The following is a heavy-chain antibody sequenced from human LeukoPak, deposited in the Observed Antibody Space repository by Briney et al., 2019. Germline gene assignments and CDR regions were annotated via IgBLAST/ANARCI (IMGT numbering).Heavy chain of an antibody. CDR3: AKGSGYSSSWYYPDY. CDR1: GFTVSGNY. D-gene: IGHD6-13*01. CDR2: IYSDGST. Sequence: PGGSLRLSCAASGFTVSGNYMSWVRQAPGKGLEWVSVIYSDGSTYYADSVKGRFTISRDNSKNTLYLQMNTLRAEDTAVYYCAKGSGYSSSWYYPDYWGQGTLVTVSS. V-gene: IGHV3-53*01. J-gene: IGHJ4*02.